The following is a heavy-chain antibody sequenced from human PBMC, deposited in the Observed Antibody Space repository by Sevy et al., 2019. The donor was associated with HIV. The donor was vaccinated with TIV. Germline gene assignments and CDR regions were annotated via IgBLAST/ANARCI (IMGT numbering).Heavy chain of an antibody. CDR2: ISAYNGNT. CDR3: ARVRYYYGSGSFVDY. Sequence: ASVKVSCKASGYTFTSYGISWVRQAPGQGLEWMGWISAYNGNTNYALKLQGRVTMTTDTSTSTAYMELRSLRSDDTAVYYCARVRYYYGSGSFVDYWGQGTLVTVSS. V-gene: IGHV1-18*01. CDR1: GYTFTSYG. J-gene: IGHJ4*02. D-gene: IGHD3-10*01.